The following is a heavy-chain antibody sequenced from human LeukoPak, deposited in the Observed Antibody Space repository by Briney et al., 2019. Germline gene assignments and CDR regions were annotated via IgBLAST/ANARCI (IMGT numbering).Heavy chain of an antibody. CDR1: GGSISSSSYY. D-gene: IGHD3-10*01. CDR2: IYYSGST. J-gene: IGHJ5*02. CDR3: ARPRGVRGPRTNWFDP. V-gene: IGHV4-39*01. Sequence: SETLSLTCTVSGGSISSSSYYWGWIRQPPGKGLEWIGSIYYSGSTYYNPSLKSRVTISVDTSKNQFSLKLSSVTAADTAVYYCARPRGVRGPRTNWFDPWGQGTPVTVSS.